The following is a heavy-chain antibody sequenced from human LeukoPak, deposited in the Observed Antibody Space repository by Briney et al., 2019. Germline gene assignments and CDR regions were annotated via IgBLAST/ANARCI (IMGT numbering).Heavy chain of an antibody. V-gene: IGHV4-59*01. CDR3: ARSIVGAQLYFDY. Sequence: SETLSLTCTVSGGSISSYYWSWMRQPPGKGLEWIGYIYYSGSTNYNPSLKSRVTISVDTSKNQFSLKLSSVTAADTAVYYCARSIVGAQLYFDYWGQGTLVTVSS. CDR2: IYYSGST. CDR1: GGSISSYY. D-gene: IGHD1-26*01. J-gene: IGHJ4*02.